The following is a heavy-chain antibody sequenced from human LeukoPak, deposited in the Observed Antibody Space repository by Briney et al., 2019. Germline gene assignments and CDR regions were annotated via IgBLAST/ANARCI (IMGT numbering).Heavy chain of an antibody. Sequence: PGRSLRLSCAASGFTFSSYGMHWVRQAPGKGLEWVAVIWYDGSNKYYADSAKGRFTISRDNSKNTLYLQMNSLRAEDTAVYYCATSPYGDYVDYWGQGTLVTVSS. D-gene: IGHD4-17*01. J-gene: IGHJ4*02. CDR2: IWYDGSNK. CDR1: GFTFSSYG. CDR3: ATSPYGDYVDY. V-gene: IGHV3-33*01.